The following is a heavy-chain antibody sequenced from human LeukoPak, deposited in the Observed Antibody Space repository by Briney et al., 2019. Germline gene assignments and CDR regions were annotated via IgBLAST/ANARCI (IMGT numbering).Heavy chain of an antibody. D-gene: IGHD6-13*01. CDR1: GYTFTSYD. V-gene: IGHV1-8*01. Sequence: GASVKVSCKASGYTFTSYDINWVRQAPGQGLEWMGWMHPNSANTGYAQKFQGRVTMTRNTSVRTAYMELSRLKSEDTAVYNCARGVGIHDLDYWGQGTLVSVSS. CDR3: ARGVGIHDLDY. J-gene: IGHJ4*02. CDR2: MHPNSANT.